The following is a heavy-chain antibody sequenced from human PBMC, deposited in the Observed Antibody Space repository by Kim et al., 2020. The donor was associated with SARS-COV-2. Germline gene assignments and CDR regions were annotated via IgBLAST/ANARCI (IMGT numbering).Heavy chain of an antibody. CDR2: ISAYNGNT. CDR3: ARLRRSGWYLWVPDETFDI. Sequence: ASVKVSCKASGYTFTSYGISWVRQAPGQGLEWMGWISAYNGNTNYAQKLQGRVTMTTDTSTSTAYMELRSLRSDDTAVYYCARLRRSGWYLWVPDETFDIWGQGTMVTVSS. J-gene: IGHJ3*02. V-gene: IGHV1-18*04. CDR1: GYTFTSYG. D-gene: IGHD6-19*01.